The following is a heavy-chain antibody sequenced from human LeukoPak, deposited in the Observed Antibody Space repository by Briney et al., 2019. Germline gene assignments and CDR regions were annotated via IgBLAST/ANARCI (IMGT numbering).Heavy chain of an antibody. CDR2: IYYSGST. CDR1: GGSLNSYY. J-gene: IGHJ5*02. V-gene: IGHV4-59*01. CDR3: ARVMVNNWFDP. Sequence: SGTLSLTCTVSGGSLNSYYWSWIRQPPGKGLEWIGYIYYSGSTNYNPSLKSRVTISVDTSKNQFSLKLSSVTTADTAVYYCARVMVNNWFDPWGQGTLVTVSS. D-gene: IGHD2-8*01.